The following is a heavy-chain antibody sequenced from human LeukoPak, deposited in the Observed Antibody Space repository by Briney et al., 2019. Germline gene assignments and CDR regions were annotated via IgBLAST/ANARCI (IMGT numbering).Heavy chain of an antibody. CDR1: GGSISSYY. Sequence: SETLSLTCTVSGGSISSYYWSWIRQPAGKGLEWIGRIYTSGSTNYNPSLKSRVTMSVDTSKNQFSLKLSSMTAADTAVYYCARASGYSSSFPDVDVWGKGTTVTVSS. D-gene: IGHD6-6*01. V-gene: IGHV4-4*07. CDR3: ARASGYSSSFPDVDV. CDR2: IYTSGST. J-gene: IGHJ6*04.